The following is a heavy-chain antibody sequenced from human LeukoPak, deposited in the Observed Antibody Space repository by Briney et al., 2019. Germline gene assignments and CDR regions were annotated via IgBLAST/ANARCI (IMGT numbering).Heavy chain of an antibody. CDR2: IYIRGST. Sequence: PSETLSLTCTVSGASINSHFWSWIRQPAGKGLEWIGRIYIRGSTNYNSSLQSRLTMSVDTSKNQFSLKLTSVTAADTAVYYCARALNPLPGTYYFDYWGQGTLVTVSS. CDR3: ARALNPLPGTYYFDY. CDR1: GASINSHF. V-gene: IGHV4-4*07. D-gene: IGHD2-15*01. J-gene: IGHJ4*02.